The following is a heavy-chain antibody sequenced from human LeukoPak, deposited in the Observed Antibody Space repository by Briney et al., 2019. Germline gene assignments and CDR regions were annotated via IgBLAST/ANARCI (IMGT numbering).Heavy chain of an antibody. CDR2: ISLSGLT. J-gene: IGHJ4*02. V-gene: IGHV4-4*02. CDR3: SRENGAFSPFGF. D-gene: IGHD2-8*01. CDR1: GGSISTTNW. Sequence: SGTLSLTCGVSGGSISTTNWWSWVRQPPGQGLEWIGEISLSGLTNYSPSLKRRVTISLDKPKNQLSLSLSSVTAADTAVYYCSRENGAFSPFGFWGQGTLVTVPS.